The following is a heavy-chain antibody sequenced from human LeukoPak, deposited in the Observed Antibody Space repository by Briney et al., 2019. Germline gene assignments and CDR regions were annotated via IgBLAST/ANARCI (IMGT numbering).Heavy chain of an antibody. D-gene: IGHD3-22*01. V-gene: IGHV3-33*01. CDR1: GFTFSSYG. Sequence: GGSLRLSCAASGFTFSSYGMHWVRQAPGKGLEWVAVIWYDGSNKYYADSVKGRLTISRDNSKNTLYLQMNSLRAEDTAVYYCARGYDSSDPVIDYWGQGTLVTVSS. CDR3: ARGYDSSDPVIDY. CDR2: IWYDGSNK. J-gene: IGHJ4*02.